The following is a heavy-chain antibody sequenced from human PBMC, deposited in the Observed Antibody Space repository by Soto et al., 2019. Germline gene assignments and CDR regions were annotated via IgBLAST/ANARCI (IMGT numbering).Heavy chain of an antibody. CDR3: ARYRREPVAGYTLDY. CDR1: GGSISSNY. J-gene: IGHJ4*02. D-gene: IGHD6-13*01. Sequence: PSETLSLTCTVSGGSISSNYWTWIRQPPGKGLEWIGYVYNSGSTNYYAALKSRPTSSEDTTRSQFSLKVNSMTAADTAVYYCARYRREPVAGYTLDYWGQGILVTVSS. CDR2: VYNSGST. V-gene: IGHV4-59*01.